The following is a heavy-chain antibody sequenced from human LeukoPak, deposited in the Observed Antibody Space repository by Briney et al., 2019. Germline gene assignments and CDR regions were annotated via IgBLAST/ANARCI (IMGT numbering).Heavy chain of an antibody. CDR2: ISYDGSNK. CDR3: AKDLVRITMVRGVIGGYYGMDV. CDR1: GFTFSSYG. V-gene: IGHV3-30*18. Sequence: GGSLRLSCAASGFTFSSYGMHWVRQAPGKGLEWVAVISYDGSNKYYADSVKGRFTISRDNSKNTLYLQMNSLRAEDTAVYYRAKDLVRITMVRGVIGGYYGMDVWGQGTTVTVSS. D-gene: IGHD3-10*01. J-gene: IGHJ6*02.